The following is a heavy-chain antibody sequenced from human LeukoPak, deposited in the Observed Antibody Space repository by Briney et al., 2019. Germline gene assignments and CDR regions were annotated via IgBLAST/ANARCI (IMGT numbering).Heavy chain of an antibody. D-gene: IGHD2-2*01. CDR3: ARDLCSSTSCYFDY. V-gene: IGHV1-18*01. CDR2: ISAYNGNT. J-gene: IGHJ4*02. CDR1: GYTFTSYG. Sequence: GASVKVSCKASGYTFTSYGISWVRQAPGQGLEWMGWISAYNGNTNYAQKLQGRVTMTTDTSTSTAYMELRSLRSDDTAVYYCARDLCSSTSCYFDYWGQGTLVTVSS.